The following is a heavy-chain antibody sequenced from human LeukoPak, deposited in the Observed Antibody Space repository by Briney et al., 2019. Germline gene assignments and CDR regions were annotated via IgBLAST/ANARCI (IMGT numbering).Heavy chain of an antibody. CDR1: GGSISSSSYY. V-gene: IGHV4-39*01. CDR2: IHYSGGT. Sequence: PSETLSLTCTVSGGSISSSSYYWGWIRQPPGKGLEWIGSIHYSGGTYYNPPLKSRVTISVDTSKNQFSLKLNSVTAADTAVYYCAWLGSSGSYMDYWGQGTLVTVSS. D-gene: IGHD3-10*01. CDR3: AWLGSSGSYMDY. J-gene: IGHJ4*02.